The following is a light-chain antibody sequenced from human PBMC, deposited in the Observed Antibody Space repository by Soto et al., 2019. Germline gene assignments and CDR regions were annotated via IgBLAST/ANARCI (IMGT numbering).Light chain of an antibody. V-gene: IGKV1-5*01. CDR2: DAS. CDR3: DQGDRRST. Sequence: DIQMTQSPFTLSLSAGDGVTMTCRASQSIGRFLAWYQHQPGKAPKLLIYDASTLESGVPSRFSGTGSGTEFTFSITCLQPEDFGTYCTDQGDRRSTFGEGTKVDI. CDR1: QSIGRF. J-gene: IGKJ4*02.